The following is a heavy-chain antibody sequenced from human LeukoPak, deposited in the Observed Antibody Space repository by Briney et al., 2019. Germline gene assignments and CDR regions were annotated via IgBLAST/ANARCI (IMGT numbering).Heavy chain of an antibody. V-gene: IGHV1-18*01. D-gene: IGHD3-9*01. Sequence: ASVKVSCKASGYTFTSYGISLVRQAPGQGLEWMGWISAYNGNTNYAQKLQGRVTMTTDTSTSTAYMELRSLRSDDTAVYYCARSHPYYDILTGSDYWGQGTLVTVSS. J-gene: IGHJ4*02. CDR1: GYTFTSYG. CDR2: ISAYNGNT. CDR3: ARSHPYYDILTGSDY.